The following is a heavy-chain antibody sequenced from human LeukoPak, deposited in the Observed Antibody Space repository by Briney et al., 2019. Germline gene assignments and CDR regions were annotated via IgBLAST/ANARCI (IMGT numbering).Heavy chain of an antibody. Sequence: GASVKVSCKASGYIFTNFGISWVRQARGQGLEWMGWISGYNGNTKYVRKFQGRVTMTTDTSTSTAYMELRSLRSDDTAVYYCARGYPGWLQLPPTDYWGQGTLVTVSS. CDR3: ARGYPGWLQLPPTDY. J-gene: IGHJ4*02. CDR2: ISGYNGNT. CDR1: GYIFTNFG. D-gene: IGHD5-24*01. V-gene: IGHV1-18*01.